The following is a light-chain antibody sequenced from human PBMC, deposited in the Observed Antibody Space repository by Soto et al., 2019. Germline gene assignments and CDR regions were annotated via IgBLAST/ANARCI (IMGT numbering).Light chain of an antibody. J-gene: IGLJ1*01. V-gene: IGLV2-14*01. Sequence: QSVLTQPASVSGSPGQSITISCTGTSSDVGGYNYVSWYQQHPGKAPKLMIYEVSNRPSGVSNRFSGSKSGNTASLTISGLQAEDEADYFCSSYIIRSTPFDVFGTGTKGTVL. CDR3: SSYIIRSTPFDV. CDR2: EVS. CDR1: SSDVGGYNY.